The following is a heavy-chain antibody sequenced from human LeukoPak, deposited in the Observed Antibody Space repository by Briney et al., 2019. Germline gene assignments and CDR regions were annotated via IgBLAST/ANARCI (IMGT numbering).Heavy chain of an antibody. Sequence: SGPTLVNPTQTLTLTCTFSGFSLSTSGMCVSWIRQPPGKALEWLARIDWDDDKYYNTSLKTRLTISKDTSKNQVVLTMTNMDPVDTGTYYCARARITAHAPPFDYWGQGTLVTVSS. CDR3: ARARITAHAPPFDY. V-gene: IGHV2-70*11. CDR1: GFSLSTSGMC. D-gene: IGHD6-13*01. CDR2: IDWDDDK. J-gene: IGHJ4*02.